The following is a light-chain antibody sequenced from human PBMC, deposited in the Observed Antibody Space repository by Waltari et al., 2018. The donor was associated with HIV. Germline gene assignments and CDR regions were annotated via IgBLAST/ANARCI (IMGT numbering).Light chain of an antibody. V-gene: IGLV1-47*01. CDR2: RTN. Sequence: QSVLTQPPSASGTPGQRVTISCSGSNSNIGSKDVYWFQHLPGTAPKLLIYRTNQRRSGVPGRFSGSKSGTSASLAISGLRSDDEADYYCAAWDDTLSSYVFGTGTTVTV. J-gene: IGLJ1*01. CDR3: AAWDDTLSSYV. CDR1: NSNIGSKD.